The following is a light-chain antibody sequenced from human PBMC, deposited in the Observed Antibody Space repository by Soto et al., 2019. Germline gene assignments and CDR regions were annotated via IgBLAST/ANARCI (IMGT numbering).Light chain of an antibody. V-gene: IGKV3D-15*01. Sequence: EIVMTQSPATLSVSPGERATLSCRASQSVSSNLAWYQQKPDQAPRLLIYGASTRATGIPARFSGSGSGTEFTLTISSLQSEDFAVYYCQQYNNWPLLTFGPGTKVDIK. CDR1: QSVSSN. CDR3: QQYNNWPLLT. CDR2: GAS. J-gene: IGKJ3*01.